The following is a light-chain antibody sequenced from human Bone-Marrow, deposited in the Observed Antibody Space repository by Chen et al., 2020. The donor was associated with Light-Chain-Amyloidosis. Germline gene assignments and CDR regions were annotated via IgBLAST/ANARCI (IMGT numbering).Light chain of an antibody. CDR2: EVT. J-gene: IGLJ1*01. CDR1: SSDVGGDNH. Sequence: QSALTQPASVSGSPGQSITISCTGTSSDVGGDNHVSWYQQHPDKAPKIMIYEVTNRPSWVPDSLSGSKSDNTASMTISGLQTEDEADYFCSSYTITNTLVFGSGTRVTVL. CDR3: SSYTITNTLV. V-gene: IGLV2-14*01.